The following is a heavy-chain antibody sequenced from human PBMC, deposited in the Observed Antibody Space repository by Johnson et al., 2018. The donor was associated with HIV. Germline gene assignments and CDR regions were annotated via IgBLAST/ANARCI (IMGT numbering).Heavy chain of an antibody. J-gene: IGHJ3*02. V-gene: IGHV3-11*04. CDR1: GFTFSDYY. CDR2: ISSSGSTI. D-gene: IGHD3-3*01. CDR3: AREQIYNFWSGWGGDAFDI. Sequence: VQLVESGGGVVQPGRSLRLSCAASGFTFSDYYMSWIRPAPGKGLEWVSYISSSGSTIYYADSVKGRFTISRDNAKNSLYLQMNSLRAEDTAVYYYAREQIYNFWSGWGGDAFDIWGQGTMVTVSS.